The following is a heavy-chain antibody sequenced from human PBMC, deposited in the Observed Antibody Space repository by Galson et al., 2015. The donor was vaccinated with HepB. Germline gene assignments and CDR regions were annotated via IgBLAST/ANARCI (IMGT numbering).Heavy chain of an antibody. CDR3: ARDPYYDSSGYPLATNWFDP. CDR2: ISVYNGNT. CDR1: GYICTYHG. D-gene: IGHD3-22*01. Sequence: SVKVSCKASGYICTYHGISWVRQAPGQGLEWMGWISVYNGNTNYAPKFQGRVTMTTDTSTSTAYMELRSLTSDDTAVYYCARDPYYDSSGYPLATNWFDPWGQGTLVTVAS. J-gene: IGHJ5*02. V-gene: IGHV1-18*04.